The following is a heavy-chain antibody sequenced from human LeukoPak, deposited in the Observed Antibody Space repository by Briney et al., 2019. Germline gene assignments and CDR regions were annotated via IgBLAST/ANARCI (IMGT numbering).Heavy chain of an antibody. Sequence: GGSLRLSCAASGFTFSDYSMNWARQAPGKGLEWVSYIRSSSTIGYADSVKGRFTISRDNAKNSLYLQMNSLRAEDTAVYYCVRDKDWGFDFWGQGTLVTVSS. CDR1: GFTFSDYS. J-gene: IGHJ4*02. CDR3: VRDKDWGFDF. D-gene: IGHD7-27*01. CDR2: IRSSSTI. V-gene: IGHV3-48*01.